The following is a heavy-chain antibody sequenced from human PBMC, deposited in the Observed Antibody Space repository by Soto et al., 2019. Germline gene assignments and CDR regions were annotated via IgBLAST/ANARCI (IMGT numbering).Heavy chain of an antibody. CDR3: GRGPDISTPGGIDY. V-gene: IGHV3-30-3*01. CDR1: GFTFSSYA. D-gene: IGHD3-16*01. CDR2: ISYDGTNK. J-gene: IGHJ4*02. Sequence: GGSLRLSCAASGFTFSSYAMHWVRQAPGKGLEWVAVISYDGTNKYHADSVKGRFTISRDNSKNTLYLQMNSLRAEDTAVFYCGRGPDISTPGGIDYWGQGTLVTVSS.